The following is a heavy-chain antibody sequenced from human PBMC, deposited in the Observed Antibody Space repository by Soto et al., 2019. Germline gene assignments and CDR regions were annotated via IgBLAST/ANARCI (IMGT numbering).Heavy chain of an antibody. D-gene: IGHD2-15*01. CDR2: IYYTGTT. CDR1: GGSVNIKNFF. V-gene: IGHV4-39*01. CDR3: AKHTQNIEPPILAPFDP. J-gene: IGHJ5*02. Sequence: SETLSLTCTVSGGSVNIKNFFWGWVRQSPGKELEWIGSIYYTGTTYYNPSLKTRVTMFIDTSKNHFALNLTSAAAADTAVYFRAKHTQNIEPPILAPFDPWGLGNPVT.